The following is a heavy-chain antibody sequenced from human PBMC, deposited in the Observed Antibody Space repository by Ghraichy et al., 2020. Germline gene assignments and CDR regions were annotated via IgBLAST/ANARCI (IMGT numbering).Heavy chain of an antibody. CDR1: GGTFSSYA. CDR2: IIPIFGTA. V-gene: IGHV1-69*13. D-gene: IGHD2-2*01. J-gene: IGHJ6*03. Sequence: SVKVSCKASGGTFSSYAISWVRQAPGQGLEWMGGIIPIFGTANYAQKFQGRVTITADESTSTAYMELSSLRSEDTAVYYCASGEKPTAAQGSYYYYYMDVWGKGTTVTVSS. CDR3: ASGEKPTAAQGSYYYYYMDV.